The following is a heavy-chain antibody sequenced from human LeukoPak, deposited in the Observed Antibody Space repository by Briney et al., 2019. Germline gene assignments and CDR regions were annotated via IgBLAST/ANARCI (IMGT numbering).Heavy chain of an antibody. V-gene: IGHV1-69*05. CDR3: ARDVHGDYGSGWFDP. D-gene: IGHD4-17*01. Sequence: SVKVSCKTSGRTFNNSAISWVRQAPGQGLEWLGGIMPLFGTAGYAQKFQGRVTITKDESTRTVYLELTSLTSDDTAVYYCARDVHGDYGSGWFDPWGQGTLVSLSS. CDR2: IMPLFGTA. CDR1: GRTFNNSA. J-gene: IGHJ5*02.